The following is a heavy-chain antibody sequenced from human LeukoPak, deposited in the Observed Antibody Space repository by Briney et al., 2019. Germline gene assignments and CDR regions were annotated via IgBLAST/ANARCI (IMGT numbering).Heavy chain of an antibody. D-gene: IGHD6-13*01. Sequence: PSETMSLTSTVSGGSISSHYWSWIRQPPGNGLEWIGYIYYSGSTNYNPSLKSRLTISVHTSKNQFSLKLSSVTAADRAVYYCATYPLAAAGTPDYYWGQGTLVTVS. CDR3: ATYPLAAAGTPDYY. CDR2: IYYSGST. CDR1: GGSISSHY. V-gene: IGHV4-59*11. J-gene: IGHJ4*02.